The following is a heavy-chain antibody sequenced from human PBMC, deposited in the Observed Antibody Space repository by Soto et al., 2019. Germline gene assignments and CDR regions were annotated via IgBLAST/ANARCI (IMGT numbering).Heavy chain of an antibody. CDR1: GGSFSGYY. CDR3: AREGSSWSASKVFDY. CDR2: INHSGST. V-gene: IGHV4-34*01. Sequence: SETLSLTCAVYGGSFSGYYWSWIRQPPGKGLEWIGEINHSGSTNYNPSLKSRVTISVDTSKNQFSLKLSSVTAADTAVYYCAREGSSWSASKVFDYWGQGTLVTVSS. J-gene: IGHJ4*02. D-gene: IGHD6-13*01.